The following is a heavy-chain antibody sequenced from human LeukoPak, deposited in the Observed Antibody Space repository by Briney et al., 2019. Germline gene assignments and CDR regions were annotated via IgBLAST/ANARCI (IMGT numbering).Heavy chain of an antibody. V-gene: IGHV1-69*04. J-gene: IGHJ4*02. D-gene: IGHD3-3*01. CDR3: ARGRTIFGVVRTFDY. Sequence: SVKVSCKASGGTFSSYAISWVRQAPGQGLEWMGRIIPILGIANYAQKFQGRVTITADKSTSTAYMELSSLRSEDTAVYYCARGRTIFGVVRTFDYWGQGTLVTVSS. CDR2: IIPILGIA. CDR1: GGTFSSYA.